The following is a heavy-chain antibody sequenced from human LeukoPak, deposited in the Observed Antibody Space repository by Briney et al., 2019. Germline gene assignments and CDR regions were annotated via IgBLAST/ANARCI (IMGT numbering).Heavy chain of an antibody. Sequence: ASVKVSCKASGFAFTGPLIHWVRQAPGRGLECLGWINPVSGATNYAPKFQGRVTLTRDTSISAVYIDLTRLTPDDTAVYYCAQQRGGDAYHLWGQGTMVTVS. CDR1: GFAFTGPL. CDR2: INPVSGAT. V-gene: IGHV1-2*02. J-gene: IGHJ3*01. CDR3: AQQRGGDAYHL. D-gene: IGHD6-13*01.